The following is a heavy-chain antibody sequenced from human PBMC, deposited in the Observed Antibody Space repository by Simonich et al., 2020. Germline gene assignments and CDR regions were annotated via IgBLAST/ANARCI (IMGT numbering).Heavy chain of an antibody. CDR1: GFTVSSNY. V-gene: IGHV3-53*01. CDR3: ARWTATGYYFDY. D-gene: IGHD1-1*01. J-gene: IGHJ4*02. CDR2: IYTGGST. Sequence: EVQLVESGGGLIQPGGSLRLSCAASGFTVSSNYRRWVRQAPGKGLEEGSVIYTGGSTYYADSVKGRFTISRDNSKNTLYLQINSLRAEDTAVYYCARWTATGYYFDYWGQGTLVTVSS.